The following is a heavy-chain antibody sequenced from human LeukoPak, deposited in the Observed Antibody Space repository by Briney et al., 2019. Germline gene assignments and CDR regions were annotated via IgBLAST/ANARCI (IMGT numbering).Heavy chain of an antibody. CDR3: ARDPQIYYDSSGYYYGGY. CDR1: GYTFTSYA. V-gene: IGHV1-69*05. J-gene: IGHJ4*02. CDR2: IIPIFGTA. Sequence: ASVKVSCKASGYTFTSYAISWVRQAPGQGLEWMGGIIPIFGTANYAQKFQGRVTITTDESTSTAHMELSSLRSEDTAVYYCARDPQIYYDSSGYYYGGYWGQGTLVTVSS. D-gene: IGHD3-22*01.